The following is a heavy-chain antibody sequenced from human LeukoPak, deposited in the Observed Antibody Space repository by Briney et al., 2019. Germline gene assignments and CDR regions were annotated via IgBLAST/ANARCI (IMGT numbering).Heavy chain of an antibody. Sequence: GASLRLSCAASGFTFSSYWMHWVRQAPGKGLVWVSRIKSDGSNTNYAGSVKGRFTISRDNAKNTLYLQMNSLRAEDTAVYYCTRVGDYGGNWAWYFDLWGRGTLVTVPS. CDR3: TRVGDYGGNWAWYFDL. CDR1: GFTFSSYW. J-gene: IGHJ2*01. CDR2: IKSDGSNT. V-gene: IGHV3-74*01. D-gene: IGHD4-23*01.